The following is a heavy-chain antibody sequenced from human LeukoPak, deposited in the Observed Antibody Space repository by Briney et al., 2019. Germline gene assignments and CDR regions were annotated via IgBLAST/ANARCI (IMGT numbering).Heavy chain of an antibody. V-gene: IGHV3-53*01. CDR2: IYSGGTT. CDR1: GFTFSSYS. CDR3: ARLSLTYDYLEY. Sequence: QPGGSLRLSCAASGFTFSSYSMNWVRQAPGKGLEWVSLIYSGGTTYYGDSVKGRFTISRDNSKNTVYLQMNRLRAEDTAVYYCARLSLTYDYLEYWGQGTLVTVSS. J-gene: IGHJ4*02. D-gene: IGHD3-16*01.